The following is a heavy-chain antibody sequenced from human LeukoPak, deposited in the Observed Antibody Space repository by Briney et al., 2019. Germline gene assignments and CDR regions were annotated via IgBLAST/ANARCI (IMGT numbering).Heavy chain of an antibody. CDR3: AREWTTWGAFDI. CDR2: IYYSGST. J-gene: IGHJ3*02. Sequence: PSETLSLTCTVSGGSISSSSYYWGWIRQPPGKGLEWIGSIYYSGSTYYNPSLKSRVTISVDTPKNQFSLKLSSVTAADTAVYYCAREWTTWGAFDIWGQGTMVTVSS. V-gene: IGHV4-39*07. D-gene: IGHD2/OR15-2a*01. CDR1: GGSISSSSYY.